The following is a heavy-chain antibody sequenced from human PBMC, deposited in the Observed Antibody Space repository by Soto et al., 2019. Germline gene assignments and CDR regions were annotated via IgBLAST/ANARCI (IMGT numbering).Heavy chain of an antibody. CDR2: IYYSGST. D-gene: IGHD6-6*01. Sequence: PSETLSLTCTVSGGSISSSSYYWGWIRQPPGKGLEWIGSIYYSGSTYYNPSLKSRVTISVDTSKNQFSLKLSSVTAADTAVYYCARQPYSSSPLDHWGQGTLVTVSS. V-gene: IGHV4-39*01. J-gene: IGHJ4*02. CDR1: GGSISSSSYY. CDR3: ARQPYSSSPLDH.